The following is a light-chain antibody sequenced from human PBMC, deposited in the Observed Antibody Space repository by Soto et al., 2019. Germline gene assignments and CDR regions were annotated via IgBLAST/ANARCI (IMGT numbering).Light chain of an antibody. CDR1: SSDVGAF. CDR2: EVT. V-gene: IGLV2-8*01. J-gene: IGLJ2*01. Sequence: QSALTQPPSASGSPGQSVTISCTGTSSDVGAFVSWYQQHPGRAPKLLIYEVTERPSGVPDRFSGSKSDNTASLTVSGLQAEDEADYYCNSYAGSNNVVFGGGTKLTVL. CDR3: NSYAGSNNVV.